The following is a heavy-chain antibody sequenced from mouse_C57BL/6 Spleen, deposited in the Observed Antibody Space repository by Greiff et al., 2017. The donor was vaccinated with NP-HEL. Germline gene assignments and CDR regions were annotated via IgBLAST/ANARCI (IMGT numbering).Heavy chain of an antibody. J-gene: IGHJ4*01. V-gene: IGHV1-15*01. D-gene: IGHD4-1*01. Sequence: QVQLQQSGAELVRPGASVTLSCKASGYTFTDYEMHWVKQTPVHGLEWIGAIDPETGGTAYNQKFKGKAILTADKSSSTAYMELRSLTSEDSAVYYCTSYGKKLGRDYYAMDYWGQGTSVTVSS. CDR1: GYTFTDYE. CDR3: TSYGKKLGRDYYAMDY. CDR2: IDPETGGT.